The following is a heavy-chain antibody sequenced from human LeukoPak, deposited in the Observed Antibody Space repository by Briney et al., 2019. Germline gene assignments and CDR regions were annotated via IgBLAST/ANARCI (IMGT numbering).Heavy chain of an antibody. V-gene: IGHV4-39*01. Sequence: ASETLSLTCTVSGGSISSSSYYWGWIRQPPGKGLEWIGSTYYSGSTYYNPSLKSRVTISVDTSKNQFSLKLSSVTAADTAVYYCARGNPYSKYVSVYYYYGMDVWGQGTTVTVSS. J-gene: IGHJ6*02. D-gene: IGHD4-11*01. CDR2: TYYSGST. CDR1: GGSISSSSYY. CDR3: ARGNPYSKYVSVYYYYGMDV.